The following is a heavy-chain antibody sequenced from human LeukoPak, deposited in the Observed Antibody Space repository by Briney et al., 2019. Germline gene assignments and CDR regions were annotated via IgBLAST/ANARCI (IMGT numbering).Heavy chain of an antibody. CDR1: GFTFSSYA. V-gene: IGHV3-30-3*01. CDR3: ARDRRAAAGNWFDP. D-gene: IGHD6-13*01. J-gene: IGHJ5*02. Sequence: HPRGSLRLSCAASGFTFSSYAMHWVRQAPGKGLEWVAVISYDGSNKYYADSVKGRFTISRDNSKNTLYLQMNSLRAEDTAVYYCARDRRAAAGNWFDPWGQGTLVTVSS. CDR2: ISYDGSNK.